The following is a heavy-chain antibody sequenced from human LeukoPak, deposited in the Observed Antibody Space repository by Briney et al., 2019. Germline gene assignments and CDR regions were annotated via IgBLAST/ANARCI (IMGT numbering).Heavy chain of an antibody. CDR3: ARGVDTPQGMPYFDY. Sequence: ASVKVSCKASGYTFTGNYMHWVRQAPGQRLEWMGWVNPNSGGTNYAQKFQGRVTMTRDTSISTAYMELSRLSSDDTAVYYCARGVDTPQGMPYFDYWGQGALVTVSS. CDR1: GYTFTGNY. J-gene: IGHJ4*02. CDR2: VNPNSGGT. D-gene: IGHD2-2*01. V-gene: IGHV1-2*02.